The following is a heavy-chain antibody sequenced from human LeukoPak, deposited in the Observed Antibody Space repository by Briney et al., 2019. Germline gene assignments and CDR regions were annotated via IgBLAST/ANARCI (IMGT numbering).Heavy chain of an antibody. Sequence: SETLSLTCIVSYGHVSSSSYYWGWVRQPPGKGLQWLGHIYYSGSTYYTPSLKSRLTISVDTSKNLFSLRLSSMTAADTAVYYCARWDGYGRDQWGLDVWGQGTTVVVSS. V-gene: IGHV4-39*01. CDR3: ARWDGYGRDQWGLDV. CDR1: YGHVSSSSYY. J-gene: IGHJ6*02. D-gene: IGHD4-17*01. CDR2: IYYSGST.